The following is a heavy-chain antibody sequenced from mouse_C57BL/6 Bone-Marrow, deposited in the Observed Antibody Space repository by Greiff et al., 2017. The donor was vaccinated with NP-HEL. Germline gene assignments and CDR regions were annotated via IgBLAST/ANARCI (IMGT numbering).Heavy chain of an antibody. CDR2: IYPRDGST. J-gene: IGHJ3*01. CDR1: GYTFTSYD. D-gene: IGHD2-4*01. CDR3: ARGGYYDYGVFAY. Sequence: QVQLKESGPELVKPGASVKLSCKASGYTFTSYDINWVKQRPGQGLEWIGWIYPRDGSTKYNEKFKGKATLTVDTSSSTAYMELHSLISEDSAVYFCARGGYYDYGVFAYWGQGTLVTVSA. V-gene: IGHV1-85*01.